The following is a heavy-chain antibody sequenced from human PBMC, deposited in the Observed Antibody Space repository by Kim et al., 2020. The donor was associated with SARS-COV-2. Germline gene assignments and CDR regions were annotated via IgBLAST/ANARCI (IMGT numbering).Heavy chain of an antibody. CDR3: ARDLGTECLTSQCITIFGVVGPGGMDV. Sequence: ASVKVSCKASGYTFTSYAMHWVRQAPGQRLEWRGWINAGNGNTKYSQKFQGRVTITRDTSASTAYMELSSLRSEDTAVYYCARDLGTECLTSQCITIFGVVGPGGMDVWGQGTTVTVSS. CDR1: GYTFTSYA. D-gene: IGHD3-3*01. V-gene: IGHV1-3*01. CDR2: INAGNGNT. J-gene: IGHJ6*02.